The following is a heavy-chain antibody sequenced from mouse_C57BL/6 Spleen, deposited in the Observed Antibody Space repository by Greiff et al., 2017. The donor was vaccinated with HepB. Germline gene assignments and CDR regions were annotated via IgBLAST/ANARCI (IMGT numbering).Heavy chain of an antibody. CDR2: ISSGSSTI. V-gene: IGHV5-17*01. CDR3: ARPGYYGSSLAY. CDR1: GFTFSDYG. J-gene: IGHJ3*01. Sequence: EVKVVESGGGLVKPGGSLKLSCAASGFTFSDYGMHWVRQAPEKGLEWVAYISSGSSTIYYADTVKGRFTISRDNAKNTLFLQMTSLRSEDTAMYYCARPGYYGSSLAYWGQGTLVTVSA. D-gene: IGHD1-1*01.